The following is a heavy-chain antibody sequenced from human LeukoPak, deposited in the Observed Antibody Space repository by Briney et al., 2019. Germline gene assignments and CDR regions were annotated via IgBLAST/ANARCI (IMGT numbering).Heavy chain of an antibody. CDR3: ARVGDSSGYSYYFDY. J-gene: IGHJ4*02. D-gene: IGHD3-22*01. Sequence: ASVKVSCKASGYTFTSYYMHWVRQAPGQGLEWMGIINPSGGSTSYAQKFQGRVTMTRDTSTSTVYMELSSLRSEDAAVYYCARVGDSSGYSYYFDYWGQGALVTVSS. CDR2: INPSGGST. CDR1: GYTFTSYY. V-gene: IGHV1-46*01.